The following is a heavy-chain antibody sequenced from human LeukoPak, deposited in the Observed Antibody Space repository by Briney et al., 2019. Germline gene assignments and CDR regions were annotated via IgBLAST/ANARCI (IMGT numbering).Heavy chain of an antibody. CDR2: ISYGGST. CDR1: GGSISTYY. V-gene: IGHV4-59*01. CDR3: ARGPLYCTNGVCYRNYYYGMDV. J-gene: IGHJ6*02. D-gene: IGHD2-8*01. Sequence: PSETLSLTCTVSGGSISTYYWSWIRQPPGKGLEWIGHISYGGSTNYNPSLKSRVTISVDTSKNQFSLKLSSVTAADTAVYYCARGPLYCTNGVCYRNYYYGMDVWGQGTTVTVSS.